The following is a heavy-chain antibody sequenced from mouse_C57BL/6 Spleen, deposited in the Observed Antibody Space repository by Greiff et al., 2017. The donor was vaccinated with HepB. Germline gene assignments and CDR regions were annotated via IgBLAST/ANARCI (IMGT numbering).Heavy chain of an antibody. J-gene: IGHJ3*01. V-gene: IGHV1-4*01. CDR3: ARTTAQATGFAY. CDR1: GYTFTSYT. Sequence: VQLQQSGAELARPGASVKMSCKASGYTFTSYTMHWVKQRPGQGLEWIGYINPSSGYTKYNQKFKDKATLTADKSSSTAYMQLSSLTSEDSAVYYCARTTAQATGFAYWGQGTLVTASA. CDR2: INPSSGYT. D-gene: IGHD3-2*02.